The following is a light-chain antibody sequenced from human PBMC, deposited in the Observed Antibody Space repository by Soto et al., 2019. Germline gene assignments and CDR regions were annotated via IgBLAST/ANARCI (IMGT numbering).Light chain of an antibody. CDR3: QQANSFPIT. J-gene: IGKJ5*01. Sequence: DIQMTQSPSFMSAFVRHRVNITCRASQSISSWLAWYQQQPGKAPKLLLYDASTLESGVPSRFSGSGSGTDFTLTISSLQPEDFATYYCQQANSFPITFGQGTRLEIK. CDR1: QSISSW. CDR2: DAS. V-gene: IGKV1-12*01.